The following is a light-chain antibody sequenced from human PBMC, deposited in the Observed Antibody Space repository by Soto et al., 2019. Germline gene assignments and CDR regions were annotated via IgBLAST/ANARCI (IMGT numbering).Light chain of an antibody. CDR1: QGIRNF. CDR3: QKYSSVPV. Sequence: DIQMTQSPTSLSASVGDRVTITCRASQGIRNFVAWYQQKPGKAPKLLIYAASTLQSGGPSRFSGSGSGTDFTLTINSLQPEYVATYSCQKYSSVPVFGPGTKVEIK. J-gene: IGKJ3*01. CDR2: AAS. V-gene: IGKV1-27*01.